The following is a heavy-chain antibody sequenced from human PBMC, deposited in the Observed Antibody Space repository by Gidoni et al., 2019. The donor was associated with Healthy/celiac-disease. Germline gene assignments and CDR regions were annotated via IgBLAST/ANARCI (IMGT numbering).Heavy chain of an antibody. Sequence: QVQLQESGPGLVKPSETLSLTCAVSGYSISSGYYRGWIRQPPGKGLEWIGSIYHSGSTYYNPSLKSRVTISVDTSKNQFSLKLSSVTAADTAVYYCARDLGRIAVALDAFDIWGQGTMVTVSS. V-gene: IGHV4-38-2*02. CDR3: ARDLGRIAVALDAFDI. J-gene: IGHJ3*02. D-gene: IGHD6-19*01. CDR2: IYHSGST. CDR1: GYSISSGYY.